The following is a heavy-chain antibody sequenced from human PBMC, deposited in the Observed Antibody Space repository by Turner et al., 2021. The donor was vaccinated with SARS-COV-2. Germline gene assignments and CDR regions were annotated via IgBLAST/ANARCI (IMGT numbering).Heavy chain of an antibody. Sequence: QVQLVESGGGVVQPGRSLRLSCATSGFSFNNYAMNWVRQAPGRGLEWVAFISYDGTNKYYADSVRGRFTISRDSSKNRLFLQMNSLRPEDTAVYYCTRDPHYEDESAFGYYFDYWGQGTLVTVSS. CDR1: GFSFNNYA. J-gene: IGHJ4*02. CDR3: TRDPHYEDESAFGYYFDY. CDR2: ISYDGTNK. D-gene: IGHD3-22*01. V-gene: IGHV3-30*04.